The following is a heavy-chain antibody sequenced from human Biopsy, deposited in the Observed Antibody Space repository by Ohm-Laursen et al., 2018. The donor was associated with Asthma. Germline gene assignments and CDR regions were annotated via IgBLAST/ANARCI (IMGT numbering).Heavy chain of an antibody. CDR3: AGTYYDFLTGQVNDAFAL. D-gene: IGHD3-9*01. J-gene: IGHJ3*01. CDR2: INAANGNT. CDR1: GDSFINYA. Sequence: SVKVSCKASGDSFINYAIHWVRQAPGHSLEWMGWINAANGNTKYSQKFQGRLTISRDTSASTAYMDLSSLRSEDTAVYYFAGTYYDFLTGQVNDAFALWGQGTMVTVSS. V-gene: IGHV1-3*01.